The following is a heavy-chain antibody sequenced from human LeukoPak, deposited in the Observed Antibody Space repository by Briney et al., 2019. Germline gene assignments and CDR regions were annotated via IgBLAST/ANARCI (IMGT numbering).Heavy chain of an antibody. V-gene: IGHV4-59*01. CDR1: GRSISTYY. Sequence: SETLSLTCTVSGRSISTYYWSWIRQPPGRGLEWIGYIYYSGSTNQNPSLKSRVTIPVDRSKNQFSLKLSSVTAADTAVYFWAGGLYPLTIFIGYWGQGTLVTVTS. CDR3: AGGLYPLTIFIGY. J-gene: IGHJ4*02. D-gene: IGHD3-3*01. CDR2: IYYSGST.